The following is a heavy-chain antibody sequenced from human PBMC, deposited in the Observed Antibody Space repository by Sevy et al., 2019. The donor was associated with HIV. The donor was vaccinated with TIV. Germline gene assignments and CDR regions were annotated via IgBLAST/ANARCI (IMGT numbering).Heavy chain of an antibody. J-gene: IGHJ4*02. D-gene: IGHD5-18*01. CDR3: ARSENLDTAPIDS. CDR2: QFYSGST. CDR1: GASITDYY. V-gene: IGHV4-59*01. Sequence: SETLSLTCSVSGASITDYYWTWIRQPPGKGQEWIGYQFYSGSTTYNPSLKSRVTISLDTSRNQFSLRLNSVTAADTAVYYCARSENLDTAPIDSWGQGTLVTVSS.